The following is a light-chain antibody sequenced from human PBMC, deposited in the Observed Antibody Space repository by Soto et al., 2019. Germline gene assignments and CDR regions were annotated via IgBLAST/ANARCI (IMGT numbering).Light chain of an antibody. Sequence: RVMPQSPAPLSVSPGERATLSCRASQSVSSDLAWYHQKPGQAPRLLIYDASTRATGIPARFSGSGSGTEFTLTINSLQSEDFAVYYCQQYNNWPRTFGQGTKVDIK. CDR2: DAS. CDR1: QSVSSD. V-gene: IGKV3-15*01. CDR3: QQYNNWPRT. J-gene: IGKJ1*01.